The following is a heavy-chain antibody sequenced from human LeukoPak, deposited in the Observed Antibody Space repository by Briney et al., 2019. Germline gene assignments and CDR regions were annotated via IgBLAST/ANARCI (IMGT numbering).Heavy chain of an antibody. CDR2: ISYDGSNK. Sequence: GGSLRLSCAASGFTFSSYAMHRVRQAPGKGLEWVAVISYDGSNKYYADSVKGRFTISRDNSKNTLYLQMNSLRAEDTAVYYCARESLGFDYWGQGTLVTVSS. CDR3: ARESLGFDY. J-gene: IGHJ4*02. CDR1: GFTFSSYA. V-gene: IGHV3-30-3*01.